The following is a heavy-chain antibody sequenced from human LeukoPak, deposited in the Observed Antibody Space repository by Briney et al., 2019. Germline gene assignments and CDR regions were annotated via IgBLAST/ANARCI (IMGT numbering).Heavy chain of an antibody. J-gene: IGHJ4*02. V-gene: IGHV3-53*01. CDR3: ARGVEPLAANTLAY. D-gene: IGHD1-14*01. CDR1: GFTVITND. CDR2: LYSGGNT. Sequence: GGSLRLSCAASGFTVITNDMTWVRQPPGKGLEWVSVLYSGGNTNYADSVQGRFTMSRDNSKNPLYLEMNSLSPDDTAVYYCARGVEPLAANTLAYWGQGTRVTVSS.